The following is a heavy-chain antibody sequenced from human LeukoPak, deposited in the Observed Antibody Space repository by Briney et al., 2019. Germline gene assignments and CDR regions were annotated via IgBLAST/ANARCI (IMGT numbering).Heavy chain of an antibody. V-gene: IGHV3-7*01. CDR3: AKGGTTFDF. J-gene: IGHJ4*02. Sequence: GGSLRLSRAASGFTFSSYWMSWVRQAPGKGLEWVANIKYDGSEKYYVDSVKGRFTISRDNAKNSLYLQMNSLRAEDTALYYCAKGGTTFDFWGQGTLVTVSS. CDR2: IKYDGSEK. D-gene: IGHD2/OR15-2a*01. CDR1: GFTFSSYW.